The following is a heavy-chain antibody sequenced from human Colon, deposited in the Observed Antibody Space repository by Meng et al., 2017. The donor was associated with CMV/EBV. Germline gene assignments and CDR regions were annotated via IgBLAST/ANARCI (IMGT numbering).Heavy chain of an antibody. V-gene: IGHV3-9*01. J-gene: IGHJ4*02. CDR2: ISWNSGSI. CDR1: GFTFDDYA. Sequence: SLKISCAASGFTFDDYAMHWVRQAPGKGLEWVSGISWNSGSIGYADSVKGRFTISRDNAKNSLYLQMNSLRAEDTALYYCARELLYYDSSGCFDYWGQGTLVTVSS. D-gene: IGHD3-22*01. CDR3: ARELLYYDSSGCFDY.